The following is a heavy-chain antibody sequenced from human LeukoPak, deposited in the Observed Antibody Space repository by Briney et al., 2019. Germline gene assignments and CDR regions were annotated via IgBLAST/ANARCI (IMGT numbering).Heavy chain of an antibody. CDR2: FDPEDGET. Sequence: GASVKVSCKVSGYTLTESSMHWVRQAPGKGLEWMGGFDPEDGETIYAQKFQGRVTMTEDTSTDTAYMELSSLRSEDTAVYYCATGNPIVPAAPEGLYYYGMDVWGQGTTVTVSS. CDR1: GYTLTESS. CDR3: ATGNPIVPAAPEGLYYYGMDV. V-gene: IGHV1-24*01. D-gene: IGHD2-2*01. J-gene: IGHJ6*02.